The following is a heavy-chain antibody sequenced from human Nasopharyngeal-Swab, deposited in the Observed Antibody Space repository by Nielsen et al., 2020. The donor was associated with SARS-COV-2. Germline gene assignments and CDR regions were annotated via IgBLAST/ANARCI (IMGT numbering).Heavy chain of an antibody. J-gene: IGHJ5*02. CDR3: ARDPNSYYDILTGMPGFDP. CDR1: GWAVSSHS. V-gene: IGHV3-48*02. CDR2: ISSSSSTI. Sequence: GGDVRHDWGVSGWAVSSHSMNWARQAPGKGLEWVSYISSSSSTIYYADSVKGRFTISRDNAKNSLYLQMNSLRDGDTAVYYCARDPNSYYDILTGMPGFDPWGQGTLVTVSS. D-gene: IGHD3-9*01.